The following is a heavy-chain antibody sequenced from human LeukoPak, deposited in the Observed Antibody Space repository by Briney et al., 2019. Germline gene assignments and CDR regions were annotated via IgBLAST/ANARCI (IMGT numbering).Heavy chain of an antibody. V-gene: IGHV3-23*01. CDR2: ISGSGGST. D-gene: IGHD2-2*01. Sequence: GRSLRLSCAASGFTFSSYAMSWVRQAPGKGLEWVSAISGSGGSTYYADSVKGRFTISRDNSKNTLYLQMNSLRAEDTAVYYCAKAIPNIVVVPAGVFDYWGQGTLVTVSS. J-gene: IGHJ4*02. CDR1: GFTFSSYA. CDR3: AKAIPNIVVVPAGVFDY.